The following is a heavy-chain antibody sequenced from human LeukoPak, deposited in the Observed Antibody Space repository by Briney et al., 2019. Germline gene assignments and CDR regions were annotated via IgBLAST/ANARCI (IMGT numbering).Heavy chain of an antibody. V-gene: IGHV3-74*01. CDR2: INSDGSST. Sequence: GGSLRLSCAASGFTFSSYWMHWVRQAPGKGLVWVSRINSDGSSTSYADSVKGRFTISRDNAKNTLYLQMNSLRAEDAAVYYCASRYSSSWYDAFDIWGQGTMVTVSS. J-gene: IGHJ3*02. CDR3: ASRYSSSWYDAFDI. D-gene: IGHD6-13*01. CDR1: GFTFSSYW.